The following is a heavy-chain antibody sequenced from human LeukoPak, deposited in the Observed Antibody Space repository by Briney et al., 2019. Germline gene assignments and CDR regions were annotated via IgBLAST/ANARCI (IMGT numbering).Heavy chain of an antibody. D-gene: IGHD4-17*01. J-gene: IGHJ4*02. V-gene: IGHV3-7*01. CDR2: IKQDGSEK. CDR3: AREVGYGDPSDY. Sequence: GGSLRLSCTASGFRFGDYAMSWVRQAPGKGLEWVANIKQDGSEKYYVDSVKGRFTISGDNAKNSLYLQMNSLRAEDTAVYYCAREVGYGDPSDYWGQGTLVTVSS. CDR1: GFRFGDYA.